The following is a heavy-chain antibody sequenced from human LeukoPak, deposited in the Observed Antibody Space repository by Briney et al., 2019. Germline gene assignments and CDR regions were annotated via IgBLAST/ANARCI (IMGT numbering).Heavy chain of an antibody. J-gene: IGHJ4*02. CDR2: INTNTENP. CDR1: GYTFTSCA. Sequence: ASVKVSCKASGYTFTSCAMNWVRQAPGQGLEWMGWINTNTENPTYAQGFTGRFVFSMDTSVSTAYLQINSLKAEDTAMYYCARDSDIVVVTALDYWGQGTLVTVSS. CDR3: ARDSDIVVVTALDY. D-gene: IGHD2-21*02. V-gene: IGHV7-4-1*02.